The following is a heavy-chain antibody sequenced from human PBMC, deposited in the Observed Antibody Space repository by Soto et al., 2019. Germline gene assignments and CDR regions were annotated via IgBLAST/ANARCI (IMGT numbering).Heavy chain of an antibody. CDR2: INHSGST. J-gene: IGHJ5*02. V-gene: IGHV4-34*01. Sequence: PSETLSLTCAVYCGSFSGYYWSWIRQPPGKGLEWIGEINHSGSTNYNPSLKSRVTISVDTSKNQFSLKLSSVTAADTAVYYCARGGQQLLVRLVWFDPWGQGTLVTAS. CDR3: ARGGQQLLVRLVWFDP. CDR1: CGSFSGYY. D-gene: IGHD6-13*01.